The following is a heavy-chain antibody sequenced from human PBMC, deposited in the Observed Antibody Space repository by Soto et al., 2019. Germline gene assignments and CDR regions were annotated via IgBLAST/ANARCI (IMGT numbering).Heavy chain of an antibody. CDR1: GGTFSSYA. Sequence: PGGPLRHSCAASGGTFSSYAMSWVRQAPGKGLEWVSAISGSGGSTYYADSVKGRFTISRDNSKNTLYLQMNSLRAEDTAVYYCAKDSNMIVVVITTGMDVWGQGTTVTVSS. CDR3: AKDSNMIVVVITTGMDV. V-gene: IGHV3-23*01. CDR2: ISGSGGST. J-gene: IGHJ6*02. D-gene: IGHD3-22*01.